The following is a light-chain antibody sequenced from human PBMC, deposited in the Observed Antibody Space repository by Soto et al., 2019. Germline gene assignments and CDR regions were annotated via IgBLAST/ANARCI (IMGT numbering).Light chain of an antibody. J-gene: IGKJ3*01. CDR3: KQYGTSPFT. CDR2: GAS. CDR1: QAVNTR. V-gene: IGKV3-20*01. Sequence: EIVLTQSPATLSSFPGDRVTLSCRASQAVNTRLAWYQQKPGQAPRLLIYGASNRATGIPDRFSGSGSGTDFTLTIRRLEPEDFAVYYCKQYGTSPFTFGPGTKVDNK.